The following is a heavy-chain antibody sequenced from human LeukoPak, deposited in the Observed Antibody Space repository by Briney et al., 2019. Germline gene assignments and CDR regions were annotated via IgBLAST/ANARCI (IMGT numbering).Heavy chain of an antibody. J-gene: IGHJ4*02. CDR3: ASRRYSSSWRKFDY. V-gene: IGHV4-59*12. CDR2: IYYSGST. Sequence: SETLSLTCTVSGGSISSYYWSWIRQPPGKGLEWIGYIYYSGSTNYNPSLKSRVTISVGTSKNQFSLKLSSVTAADTAVYYCASRRYSSSWRKFDYWGQGTLVTVSS. D-gene: IGHD6-13*01. CDR1: GGSISSYY.